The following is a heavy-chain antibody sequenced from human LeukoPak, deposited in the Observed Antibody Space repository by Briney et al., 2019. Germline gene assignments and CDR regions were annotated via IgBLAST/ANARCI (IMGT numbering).Heavy chain of an antibody. CDR3: ARGPYYDILTGYYRGVFHWFDP. V-gene: IGHV4-59*08. J-gene: IGHJ5*02. Sequence: PSETLSLTCTVSGGSISSYYWSWIRQPPGKGLEWIGYIYYSGSTNYNPSLKSRVTISVDTSKNQFSLKLSSVTAADTAVYYCARGPYYDILTGYYRGVFHWFDPWGQGTLVTVSS. CDR2: IYYSGST. CDR1: GGSISSYY. D-gene: IGHD3-9*01.